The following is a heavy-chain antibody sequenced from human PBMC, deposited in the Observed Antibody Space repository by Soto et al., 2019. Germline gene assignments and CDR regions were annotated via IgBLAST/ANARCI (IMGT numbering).Heavy chain of an antibody. Sequence: GESLKISCKGTGYSFTSYWIGWVRQMPGKGLEWMGIIYPGDSDTRYSPSFQGQVTISADKSISTAYLQWSSLKASDTAIYYCARTAAAGKYYYGVDVWGQGTTVTVSS. CDR1: GYSFTSYW. D-gene: IGHD6-13*01. CDR2: IYPGDSDT. CDR3: ARTAAAGKYYYGVDV. V-gene: IGHV5-51*01. J-gene: IGHJ6*02.